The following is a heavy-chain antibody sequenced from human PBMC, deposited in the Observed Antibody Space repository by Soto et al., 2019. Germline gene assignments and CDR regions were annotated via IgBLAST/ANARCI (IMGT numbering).Heavy chain of an antibody. CDR1: GYTFTSYG. V-gene: IGHV1-18*01. Sequence: ASVKVSCKASGYTFTSYGISWVRQAPGQGLEWMGWISAYNGNTNYAQKLQGRVTMTTDTSTSTAYMELRSLRSDDTAVYYCARVGHYGGNSNVLSPWGAGYYYYYGMDVWGQGTTVTVSS. CDR3: ARVGHYGGNSNVLSPWGAGYYYYYGMDV. D-gene: IGHD4-17*01. J-gene: IGHJ6*02. CDR2: ISAYNGNT.